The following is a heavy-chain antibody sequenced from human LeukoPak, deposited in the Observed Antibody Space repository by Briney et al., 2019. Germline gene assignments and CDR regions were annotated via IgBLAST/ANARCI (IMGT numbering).Heavy chain of an antibody. J-gene: IGHJ4*02. CDR2: ISHTGDT. CDR3: ARVRGVAAGTDY. CDR1: GGSFSDYS. V-gene: IGHV4-34*01. D-gene: IGHD6-13*01. Sequence: PSETLSLTCAVHGGSFSDYSWTWIRQSPGKGLEWIGEISHTGDTNYKPSLNSRVTISVDTSKKQISLNLTSVTVADTAVYYCARVRGVAAGTDYWGQGTLVTVSS.